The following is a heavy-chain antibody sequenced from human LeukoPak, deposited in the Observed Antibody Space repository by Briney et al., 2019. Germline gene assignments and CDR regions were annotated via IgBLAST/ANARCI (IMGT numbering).Heavy chain of an antibody. Sequence: PGGSLRLSCAASGFTFSSYSMNWVRQAPGKGPEWVSCISSSSSYIYYADSVKGRFTISRDNAKNSLYLQMNSLRAEDTAVYYCARAHNWKYGSFDFWGQGTLVTVSS. CDR1: GFTFSSYS. J-gene: IGHJ4*02. CDR2: ISSSSSYI. D-gene: IGHD1-7*01. V-gene: IGHV3-21*01. CDR3: ARAHNWKYGSFDF.